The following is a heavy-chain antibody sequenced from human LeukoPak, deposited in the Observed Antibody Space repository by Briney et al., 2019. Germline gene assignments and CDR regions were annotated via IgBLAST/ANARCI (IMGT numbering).Heavy chain of an antibody. Sequence: GGSLRLSCAASGFTLSSYSMNWVRQAPGKGLEWVSSISSSSSYIYYADSVKGRFTISRDNAKNSLYLQMNSLRAEDTAVYYCAKGQWLETDYFDYWGQGTLVTVSS. CDR3: AKGQWLETDYFDY. CDR2: ISSSSSYI. V-gene: IGHV3-21*01. D-gene: IGHD6-19*01. J-gene: IGHJ4*02. CDR1: GFTLSSYS.